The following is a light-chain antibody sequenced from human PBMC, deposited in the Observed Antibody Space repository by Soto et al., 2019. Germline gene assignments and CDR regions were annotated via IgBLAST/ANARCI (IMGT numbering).Light chain of an antibody. CDR2: DAS. J-gene: IGKJ4*01. CDR3: QQYAESPLT. Sequence: EIVLTQSPGTLSLSPGESATLSCRASQSVGRNYLAWFQHKPGQAPRLVIYDASNRATGVPDRFSGSGSGTDFTLTVTRLESEDFAVYYCQQYAESPLTFCGGTKVDIK. CDR1: QSVGRNY. V-gene: IGKV3-20*01.